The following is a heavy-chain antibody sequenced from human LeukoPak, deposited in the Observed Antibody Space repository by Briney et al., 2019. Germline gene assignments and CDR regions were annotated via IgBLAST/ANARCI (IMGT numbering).Heavy chain of an antibody. J-gene: IGHJ4*02. CDR3: ARIPSPSPYYYDSSGYTYFDY. Sequence: ASVKVSCKASGYTFTGYYMHWVRQAPGQGLEWMGWINPNSGGTNYAQKLQGRVTMTTDTSTSTAYMELRSLRSDDTAVYYCARIPSPSPYYYDSSGYTYFDYWGQGTLVTVSS. D-gene: IGHD3-22*01. CDR1: GYTFTGYY. CDR2: INPNSGGT. V-gene: IGHV1-2*02.